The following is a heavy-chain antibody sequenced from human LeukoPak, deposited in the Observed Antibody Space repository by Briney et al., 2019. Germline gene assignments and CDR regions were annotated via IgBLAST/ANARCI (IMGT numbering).Heavy chain of an antibody. Sequence: ASETLSLTCTVSGGSISSYYWSWIRQPAGKGLEWIGRIYTSGSTNYNPSLKSRVTISVDTSKNQFSLKLSSVTAADTAVYYCARAVQNWNDASSYYYYMDVWGKGTTVTISS. D-gene: IGHD1-1*01. CDR3: ARAVQNWNDASSYYYYMDV. CDR2: IYTSGST. V-gene: IGHV4-4*07. CDR1: GGSISSYY. J-gene: IGHJ6*03.